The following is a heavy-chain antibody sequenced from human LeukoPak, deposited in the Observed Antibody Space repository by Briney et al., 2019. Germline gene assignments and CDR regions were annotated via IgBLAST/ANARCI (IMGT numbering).Heavy chain of an antibody. CDR3: ARRAGSGWYFDY. D-gene: IGHD6-19*01. J-gene: IGHJ4*02. Sequence: SQTLSLTCTVSGGSISSGAYYWSWIRQHPGKGLEWIGYTYYSGSTYYNPSLKSRVAVSVDTSKNQFSLKLNSVTAADTAVYYCARRAGSGWYFDYWGQGTLVTVSS. CDR2: TYYSGST. CDR1: GGSISSGAYY. V-gene: IGHV4-31*03.